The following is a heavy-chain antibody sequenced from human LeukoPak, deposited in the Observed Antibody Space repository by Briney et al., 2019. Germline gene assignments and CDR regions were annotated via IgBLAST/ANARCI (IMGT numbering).Heavy chain of an antibody. Sequence: SETLSLTCAVYGGSFSGYYWSWIRQPPGEGLEWIGEINHSGSTNYNPSLKSRVTISVDTSKNQFSLKLSSVTAADAAVYYCARKRGYSYGYSYWGQGTLVTVSS. CDR1: GGSFSGYY. CDR2: INHSGST. CDR3: ARKRGYSYGYSY. V-gene: IGHV4-34*01. J-gene: IGHJ4*02. D-gene: IGHD5-18*01.